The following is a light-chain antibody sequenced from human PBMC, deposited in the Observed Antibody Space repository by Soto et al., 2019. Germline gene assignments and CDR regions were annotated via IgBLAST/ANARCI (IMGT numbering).Light chain of an antibody. CDR1: QSVSSN. CDR3: QQYNNWPLT. J-gene: IGKJ4*01. Sequence: EIVTTQSPATLSVSPGERATLSCRASQSVSSNLAWYQQKPGQAPRLLIYGASTRATSIPARFSGSGSGTEFTLTISSLQSEDFAVYYCQQYNNWPLTFGGGTKVDIK. CDR2: GAS. V-gene: IGKV3D-15*01.